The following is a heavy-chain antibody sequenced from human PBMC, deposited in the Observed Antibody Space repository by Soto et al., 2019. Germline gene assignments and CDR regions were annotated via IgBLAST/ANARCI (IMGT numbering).Heavy chain of an antibody. J-gene: IGHJ4*01. D-gene: IGHD6-19*01. CDR3: TTRAGWYALQS. CDR2: IYHSGGT. Sequence: QVHLQESGPGLVKPSGTLSLTCAVSGDSISTDNYWSWVRQPPGKGLEWIGEIYHSGGTTYNPSLKNRVTISVDKSKNQFSLNLNFVTAADTAVYYCTTRAGWYALQSWGHGILVIVSS. V-gene: IGHV4-4*02. CDR1: GDSISTDNY.